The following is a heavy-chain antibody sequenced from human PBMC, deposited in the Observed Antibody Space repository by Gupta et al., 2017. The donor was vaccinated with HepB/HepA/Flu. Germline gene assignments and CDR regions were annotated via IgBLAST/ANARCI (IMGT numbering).Heavy chain of an antibody. CDR3: ATDLLVPRGYSSSWPFDY. J-gene: IGHJ4*02. CDR1: GYTLTELS. CDR2: FDPEDGET. D-gene: IGHD6-13*01. V-gene: IGHV1-24*01. Sequence: QVQLVQSGAEVKKPGASVKVSCKVSGYTLTELSMHWVRQSPGKGLEWMGGFDPEDGETIYAQKFQGRVTMTEDTSTDTAYMELSSLRSEDTAVYYCATDLLVPRGYSSSWPFDYWGQGTLVTVSS.